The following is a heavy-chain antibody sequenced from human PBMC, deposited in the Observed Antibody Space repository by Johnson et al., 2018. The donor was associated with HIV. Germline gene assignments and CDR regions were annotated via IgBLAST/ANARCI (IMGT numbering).Heavy chain of an antibody. CDR2: ISYDGSNK. J-gene: IGHJ3*02. CDR1: GFTFSSYA. V-gene: IGHV3-30*04. CDR3: AKDRGGWDQGVFDI. D-gene: IGHD3-10*01. Sequence: QVQLVESGGGVVQPGRSLRLSCAASGFTFSSYAMHWVRQAPGKGLEWVAVISYDGSNKYYADSVKGRFTISRDNSKNTLYLQMNSLRAEATAVYYCAKDRGGWDQGVFDIWGQGTMVTVSS.